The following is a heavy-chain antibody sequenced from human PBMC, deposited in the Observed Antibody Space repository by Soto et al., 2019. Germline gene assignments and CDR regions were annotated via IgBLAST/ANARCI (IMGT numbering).Heavy chain of an antibody. CDR1: GFTFDDYT. V-gene: IGHV3-43*01. CDR3: AKDTTYYDFWSGYYDDY. D-gene: IGHD3-3*01. J-gene: IGHJ4*03. Sequence: GGSLRLSCAASGFTFDDYTMHWVRQAPGKGLEWVSLISWDGGSTYYADSVKGRFTISRDNSKNSLYLQMNSLRAEDTAVYYCAKDTTYYDFWSGYYDDYWGQGTTVTVSS. CDR2: ISWDGGST.